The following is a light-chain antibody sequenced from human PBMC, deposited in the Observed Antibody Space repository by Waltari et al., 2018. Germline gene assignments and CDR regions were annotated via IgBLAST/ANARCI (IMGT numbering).Light chain of an antibody. CDR1: QSVSRSY. CDR3: QQYTDSPPLT. CDR2: GTS. Sequence: EIVLTQSPGTLSLSPGERATLSCRASQSVSRSYLSWYQQKPGLAPRLLIYGTSSRSTGIPDRFSGSGSGTDFTLTISRLESEDFAVYLCQQYTDSPPLTYGGGTRVEIK. J-gene: IGKJ4*01. V-gene: IGKV3-20*01.